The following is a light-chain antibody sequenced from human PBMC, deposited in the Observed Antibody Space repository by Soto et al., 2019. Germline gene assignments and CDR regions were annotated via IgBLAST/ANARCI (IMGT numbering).Light chain of an antibody. CDR2: GAS. Sequence: EIVMTQSPTILSVSPGERATLSCRASQSVSSYLAWYQQKPGQAPRLLIYGASTRATGIPARFSGSGSGTEFTLTISSLQSEDFAVYYCQQYNNWPRTFGQGTKVDIK. J-gene: IGKJ1*01. CDR1: QSVSSY. CDR3: QQYNNWPRT. V-gene: IGKV3-15*01.